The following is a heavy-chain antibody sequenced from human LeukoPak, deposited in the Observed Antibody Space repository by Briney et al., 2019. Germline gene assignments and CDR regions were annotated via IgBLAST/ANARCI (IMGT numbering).Heavy chain of an antibody. J-gene: IGHJ6*02. CDR1: GFTFSSYA. Sequence: GGSLRLSCAASGFTFSSYAMHWVRQAPGKGLEWVAVISYDGSNKYYADSVKGRFTISRDNSKNTLYLQMNSLRAEDTAVYYCSSTLDYYYYGMDVWGQGTTVTVSS. D-gene: IGHD2-2*01. V-gene: IGHV3-30-3*01. CDR2: ISYDGSNK. CDR3: SSTLDYYYYGMDV.